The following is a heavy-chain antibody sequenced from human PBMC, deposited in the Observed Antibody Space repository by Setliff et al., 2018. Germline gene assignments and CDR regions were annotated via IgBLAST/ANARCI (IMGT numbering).Heavy chain of an antibody. CDR3: ARSKPPTYYYDSSGYYPFDY. V-gene: IGHV4-59*01. D-gene: IGHD3-22*01. Sequence: PSETLSLTCTVSGGSISSYYWSWIRQPPGKGLEWIGYIYYSGSTNYNPSLKSRVTISVDTSKNQFSLKLSSVTAADTAVYYCARSKPPTYYYDSSGYYPFDYWGQGTLVTVSS. J-gene: IGHJ4*02. CDR2: IYYSGST. CDR1: GGSISSYY.